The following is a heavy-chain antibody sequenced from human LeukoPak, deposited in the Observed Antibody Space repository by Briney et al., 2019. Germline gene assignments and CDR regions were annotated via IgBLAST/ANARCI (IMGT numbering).Heavy chain of an antibody. D-gene: IGHD5-18*01. J-gene: IGHJ4*02. CDR2: IYYSRSN. Sequence: PSETLSLTCTVSGGSISSYYWRCIRQPPGRARVGSGYIYYSRSNNHNPFLKSRITISVDTSKNHFSLKLSSVTAADTAVDYCARLNVGGGYSYGYRFLDYWGQGTLVTVSS. CDR3: ARLNVGGGYSYGYRFLDY. CDR1: GGSISSYY. V-gene: IGHV4-59*08.